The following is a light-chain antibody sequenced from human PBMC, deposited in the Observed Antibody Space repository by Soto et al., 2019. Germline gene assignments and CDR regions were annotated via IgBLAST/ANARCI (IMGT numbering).Light chain of an antibody. V-gene: IGLV1-40*01. CDR3: QSYDKSLNHVV. CDR2: GDN. J-gene: IGLJ2*01. Sequence: QSVLTQPPSVSGAPGQRVTIPCTGSSSNIGSFYDVHWYQQLPGTVPKLLIYGDNNRPSGVPDRFSGSKSGTAASLAITGLPAEDEADYYCQSYDKSLNHVVFGGGTQLTVL. CDR1: SSNIGSFYD.